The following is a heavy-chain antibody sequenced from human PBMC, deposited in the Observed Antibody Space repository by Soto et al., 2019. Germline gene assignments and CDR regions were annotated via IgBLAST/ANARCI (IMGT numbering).Heavy chain of an antibody. Sequence: QVQLVQSGAEVKKPGSSVKVSCKASGGTFSSYAISWVRQAPGQGLEWMGGIIPIFGTANYAQKFQDRVTITADESTSTAYMVLSSLRSEATDVYDCARVGLPKYYYDGMDVWGQGTTVTVSS. CDR1: GGTFSSYA. CDR2: IIPIFGTA. CDR3: ARVGLPKYYYDGMDV. J-gene: IGHJ6*02. V-gene: IGHV1-69*01.